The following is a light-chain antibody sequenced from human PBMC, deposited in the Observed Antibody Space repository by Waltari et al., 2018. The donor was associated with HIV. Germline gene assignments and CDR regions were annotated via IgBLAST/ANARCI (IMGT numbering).Light chain of an antibody. Sequence: ETVLTQSPGTLSLSPGERATISCRASQIFSSTYLAWYQQKPGRAPRLLIYGASSRATGIPDRFSGGGSGTDFTLTISRLETEDFAVYYCQQYGPSLITFGHGTRLEIK. V-gene: IGKV3-20*01. CDR1: QIFSSTY. CDR3: QQYGPSLIT. CDR2: GAS. J-gene: IGKJ5*01.